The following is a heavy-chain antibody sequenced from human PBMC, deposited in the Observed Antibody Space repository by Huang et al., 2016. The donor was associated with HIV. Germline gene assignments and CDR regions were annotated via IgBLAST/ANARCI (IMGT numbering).Heavy chain of an antibody. CDR3: ARQGGDCTSISCYLSWFDP. V-gene: IGHV4-39*01. CDR1: GGSVSSRNYY. D-gene: IGHD2-2*01. J-gene: IGHJ5*02. CDR2: IPTSGTA. Sequence: QLQLQESGPGLVKPSQNLSLTCTVFGGSVSSRNYYWAWIRQTPGKGLEWIGSIPTSGTATYHRSLKSRVSMIVDKSKNQFSLEVTSATAADSAIYYCARQGGDCTSISCYLSWFDPWDQGTLVTVSS.